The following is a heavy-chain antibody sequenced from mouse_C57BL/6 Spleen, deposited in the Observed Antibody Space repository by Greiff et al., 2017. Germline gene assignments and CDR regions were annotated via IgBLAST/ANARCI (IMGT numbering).Heavy chain of an antibody. CDR1: GYAFSSSW. V-gene: IGHV1-82*01. CDR2: IYPGDGDT. Sequence: QVQLQQSGPELVQPGASVKISCKASGYAFSSSWMNWVKQRPGKGLEWIGRIYPGDGDTNYNGKFKGKATLTADKSSSTAYMQLSSLTSEDSAVYFCARETSFAYWGQGTLGTVSA. CDR3: ARETSFAY. J-gene: IGHJ3*01.